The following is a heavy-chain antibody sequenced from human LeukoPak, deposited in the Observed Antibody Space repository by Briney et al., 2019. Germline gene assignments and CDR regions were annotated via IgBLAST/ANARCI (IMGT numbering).Heavy chain of an antibody. CDR2: INPKSGGT. CDR3: ARDRPGYSSWFDP. V-gene: IGHV1-2*02. CDR1: GYTFTDNC. Sequence: ASVKVSCKTSGYTFTDNCIHWVRQAPGQGLEWMGWINPKSGGTNYAQKFQGRVTLTSDTSITTAYMELSSLRSDDTAVYYCARDRPGYSSWFDPWGQGTLVTVSS. J-gene: IGHJ5*02. D-gene: IGHD6-19*01.